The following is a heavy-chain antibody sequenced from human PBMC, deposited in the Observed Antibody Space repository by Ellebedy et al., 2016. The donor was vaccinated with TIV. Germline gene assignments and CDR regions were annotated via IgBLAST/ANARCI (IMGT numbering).Heavy chain of an antibody. CDR3: ARNYYDSSGYCNWFDP. D-gene: IGHD3-22*01. V-gene: IGHV3-23*01. CDR2: ISGSGGST. J-gene: IGHJ5*02. CDR1: GFTFSSYA. Sequence: GESLKISXAASGFTFSSYAMSWVRQAPGKGLEWVSAISGSGGSTYYADSVKGRFTISRDNSKNTLYLQMNSLRAEDTAVYYCARNYYDSSGYCNWFDPWGQGTLVTVSS.